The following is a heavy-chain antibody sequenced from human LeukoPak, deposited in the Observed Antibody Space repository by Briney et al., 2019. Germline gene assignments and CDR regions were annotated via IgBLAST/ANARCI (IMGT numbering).Heavy chain of an antibody. D-gene: IGHD6-19*01. CDR2: ISSSSSYI. CDR1: GFTFSSYS. Sequence: GGSLRLSCAASGFTFSSYSMNWVRQAPGKGLEWVSFISSSSSYIYYADSVKGRFTISRDNAKNSLYLQMNSLRAEDTAVYYCASARIAVAFVVTWGQGTMVTVSS. CDR3: ASARIAVAFVVT. V-gene: IGHV3-21*01. J-gene: IGHJ3*01.